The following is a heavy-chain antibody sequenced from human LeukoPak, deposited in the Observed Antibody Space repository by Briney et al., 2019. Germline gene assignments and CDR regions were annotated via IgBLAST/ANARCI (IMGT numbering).Heavy chain of an antibody. D-gene: IGHD2-21*01. CDR3: ARVVMKAFYYYYMDV. CDR2: MNPTSGDT. Sequence: ASVKVSCKASGYTFSDYDVNWVRQAPGQGLEWMGWMNPTSGDTGYAQKFQGRVTMTRGMSRNTAYMELSRLRSEDTAVYFCARVVMKAFYYYYMDVWGKGTTIIISS. V-gene: IGHV1-8*01. J-gene: IGHJ6*03. CDR1: GYTFSDYD.